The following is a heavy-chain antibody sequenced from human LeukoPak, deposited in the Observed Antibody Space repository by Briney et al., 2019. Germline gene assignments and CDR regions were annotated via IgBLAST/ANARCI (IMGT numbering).Heavy chain of an antibody. V-gene: IGHV3-21*03. Sequence: GGSLRLSCAASGFTFITYTMNWVRQAPGKGLEWVSSISSSSSCIYYADTVEGRFTVSRDNAKNSVYLQMDGLRAEDTGVYYCAREPSGSSGQFDYWGQGTLVTVSS. CDR1: GFTFITYT. CDR3: AREPSGSSGQFDY. J-gene: IGHJ4*02. D-gene: IGHD6-19*01. CDR2: ISSSSSCI.